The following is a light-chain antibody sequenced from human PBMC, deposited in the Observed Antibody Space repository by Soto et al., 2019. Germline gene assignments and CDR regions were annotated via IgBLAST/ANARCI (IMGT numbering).Light chain of an antibody. V-gene: IGKV3D-20*02. Sequence: EIVLTQSAGTLSLSQGERATLSCRASQSVSNNYLAWYQQKPGQAPRLLIYGASNRATGIPDRFSGSGSGTDFTLTISSLEPEDSAVYYCQQRHMWPITFGQGTRLEIK. J-gene: IGKJ5*01. CDR1: QSVSNNY. CDR2: GAS. CDR3: QQRHMWPIT.